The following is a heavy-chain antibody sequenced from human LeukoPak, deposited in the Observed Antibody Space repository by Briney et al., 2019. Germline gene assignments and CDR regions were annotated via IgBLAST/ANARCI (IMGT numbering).Heavy chain of an antibody. V-gene: IGHV3-21*01. J-gene: IGHJ4*02. CDR3: VRLRRNSASCGFYYYYDY. CDR2: ITPTSSYI. CDR1: GFTFSSLS. D-gene: IGHD3-22*01. Sequence: PGGSLRLSCAASGFTFSSLSMNLLRQAPGKGLEWVSSITPTSSYIYYADSVRGRFTISRDNAKNSLFLQMNSLSAEDTAVYYRVRLRRNSASCGFYYYYDYCGQGSLVTVSS.